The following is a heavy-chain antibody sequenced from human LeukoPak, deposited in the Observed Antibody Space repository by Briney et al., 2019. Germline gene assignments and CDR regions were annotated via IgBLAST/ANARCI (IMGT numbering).Heavy chain of an antibody. V-gene: IGHV1-69*06. J-gene: IGHJ4*02. D-gene: IGHD6-13*01. Sequence: SVKVSCKASGGTFSSYAISWVRQAPGQGLEWMGGIIPIFGTANYAQKFQGRVTITADKSTSTAYMELSSLRSEDTAVYYCARGLQLVLLVFDYWGQGTLVTVSS. CDR1: GGTFSSYA. CDR3: ARGLQLVLLVFDY. CDR2: IIPIFGTA.